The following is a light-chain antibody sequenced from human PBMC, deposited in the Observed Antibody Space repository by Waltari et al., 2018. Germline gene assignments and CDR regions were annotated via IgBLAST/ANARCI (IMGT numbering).Light chain of an antibody. CDR3: QKYGTLPAT. CDR1: QSISRY. V-gene: IGKV3-20*01. Sequence: EIMLTQSPGILSLSPGERATLSCRASQSISRYLAWYQQKHGQAPRLLIYDAASRATGIPDRFSGSGSGTDFSLTISRLEPXXXXVYYCQKYGTLPATFGQGTKVEIK. J-gene: IGKJ1*01. CDR2: DAA.